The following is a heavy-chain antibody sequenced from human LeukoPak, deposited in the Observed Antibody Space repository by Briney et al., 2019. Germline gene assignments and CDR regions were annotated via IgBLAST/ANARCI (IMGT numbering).Heavy chain of an antibody. CDR2: IRSKAYGGTT. J-gene: IGHJ3*02. Sequence: GGSLRLSCAASGFTFSSYAMSWFRQAPGKGLEWVGFIRSKAYGGTTEYAASVKGRFTISRDDSKSIAYLQMNSLKTEDTAVYYCTREGGYSYGPGAFDIWGQGTMVTVSS. CDR3: TREGGYSYGPGAFDI. CDR1: GFTFSSYA. D-gene: IGHD5-18*01. V-gene: IGHV3-49*03.